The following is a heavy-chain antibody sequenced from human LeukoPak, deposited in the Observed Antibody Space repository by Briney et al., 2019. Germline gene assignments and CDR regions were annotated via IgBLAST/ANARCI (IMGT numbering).Heavy chain of an antibody. Sequence: GGSLRLSCTASGFTFGDYAMSWIRQAPGKGLEWVGFIRSKAYGETADYAASVKGRFTTSRDDSKAIVYLQMNSLKTEDTAVYHCTRDRGAYNLYDYWGQGTLVTVSS. J-gene: IGHJ4*02. CDR1: GFTFGDYA. V-gene: IGHV3-49*03. CDR3: TRDRGAYNLYDY. CDR2: IRSKAYGETA. D-gene: IGHD1-1*01.